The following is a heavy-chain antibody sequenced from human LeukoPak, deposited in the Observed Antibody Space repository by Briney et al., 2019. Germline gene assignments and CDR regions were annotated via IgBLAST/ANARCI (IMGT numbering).Heavy chain of an antibody. CDR3: ARAVYYYDSSGYAYYFDY. CDR1: GGSISSYY. V-gene: IGHV4-59*01. J-gene: IGHJ4*02. Sequence: SETLSLTCTVSGGSISSYYWSRIRQPPGKGLEWIGYIYYSGSTNYNPSLKSRVTISVDTSKNQFSLKLSSVTAADTAVYYCARAVYYYDSSGYAYYFDYWGQGTLVTASS. CDR2: IYYSGST. D-gene: IGHD3-22*01.